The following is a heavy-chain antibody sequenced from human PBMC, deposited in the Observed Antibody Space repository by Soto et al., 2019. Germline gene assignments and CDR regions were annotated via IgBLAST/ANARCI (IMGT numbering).Heavy chain of an antibody. CDR2: ISYDGSNK. CDR3: ARVYSTFGVVNFGMDV. D-gene: IGHD3-3*01. V-gene: IGHV3-30-3*01. J-gene: IGHJ6*02. Sequence: GGSLRLSCAASGFTFSSYAMHWVRQAPGKGLEWVAVISYDGSNKYYADSVKGRFTISGDNSKNTLYLQMNSLRAEDTAVYYCARVYSTFGVVNFGMDVWGQGTTVTVSS. CDR1: GFTFSSYA.